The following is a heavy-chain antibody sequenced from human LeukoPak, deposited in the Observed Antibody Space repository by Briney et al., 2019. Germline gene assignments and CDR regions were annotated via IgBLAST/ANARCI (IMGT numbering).Heavy chain of an antibody. D-gene: IGHD2-21*01. J-gene: IGHJ4*02. CDR3: ARTTPVVDYFDY. CDR1: GGSISSGGYS. Sequence: PSETLSLTCAVSGGSISSGGYSWSWIRQPPGKGLEWIGYIYHSGSTYYNPSLKSRVTISVDRSKNQFSLKLSSVTAADTAVYYCARTTPVVDYFDYWGQGTLVTVPS. CDR2: IYHSGST. V-gene: IGHV4-30-2*01.